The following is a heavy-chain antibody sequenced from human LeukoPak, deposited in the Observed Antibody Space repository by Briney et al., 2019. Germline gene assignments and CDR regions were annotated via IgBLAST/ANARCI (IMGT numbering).Heavy chain of an antibody. CDR2: ISAYNGNT. CDR1: GYTFTSYG. V-gene: IGHV1-18*01. Sequence: ASVTVSCTASGYTFTSYGISWVRQAPGQGLEWMGWISAYNGNTNYAQKLQGRVTMTTDTSTSTAYMELRSLRSDDTAVYYCARWLQLVGYFQHWGQGTLVTVSS. J-gene: IGHJ1*01. D-gene: IGHD5-24*01. CDR3: ARWLQLVGYFQH.